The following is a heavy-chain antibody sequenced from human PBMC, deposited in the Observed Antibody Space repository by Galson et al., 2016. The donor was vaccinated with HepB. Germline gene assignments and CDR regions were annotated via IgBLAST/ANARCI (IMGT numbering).Heavy chain of an antibody. V-gene: IGHV3-30-3*01. Sequence: SLRLSCAASGFTFSGSAIHWVRQAPGKRLEWVAVISYDGSNTFYADSVKGRFTISRDNSKNTLFLQMNSLRAEDTAVYYCARDRASSGWYVFGSWGQGTLVSVAS. CDR1: GFTFSGSA. CDR2: ISYDGSNT. J-gene: IGHJ4*02. D-gene: IGHD6-19*01. CDR3: ARDRASSGWYVFGS.